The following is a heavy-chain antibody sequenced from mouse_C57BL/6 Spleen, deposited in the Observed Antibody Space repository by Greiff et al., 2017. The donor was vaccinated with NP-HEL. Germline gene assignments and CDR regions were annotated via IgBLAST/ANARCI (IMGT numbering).Heavy chain of an antibody. CDR1: GYAFSSSW. Sequence: VQLQQSGPELVKPGASVKISCKASGYAFSSSWMNWVKQRPGKGLEWIGRIYPGDGDTNYNGKFKGKATLTADKSSSTAYMQLSSLTSEDSAVYFCARETVVTMDYWGQGTSVTVSS. J-gene: IGHJ4*01. D-gene: IGHD1-1*01. CDR3: ARETVVTMDY. CDR2: IYPGDGDT. V-gene: IGHV1-82*01.